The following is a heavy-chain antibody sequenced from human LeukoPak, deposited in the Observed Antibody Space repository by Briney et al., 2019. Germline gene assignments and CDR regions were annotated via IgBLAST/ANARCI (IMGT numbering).Heavy chain of an antibody. D-gene: IGHD3-22*01. CDR1: GGTFSSYG. CDR3: ASLFYPMMQFDP. CDR2: ISAYNGNT. J-gene: IGHJ5*02. Sequence: ASVKVSCKASGGTFSSYGISWVRQAPGQGLEWMGWISAYNGNTNYAQKLQGRVTMTTDTSTSTAYMELRSLRSDDTAVYYCASLFYPMMQFDPWGQGTLVTVSS. V-gene: IGHV1-18*01.